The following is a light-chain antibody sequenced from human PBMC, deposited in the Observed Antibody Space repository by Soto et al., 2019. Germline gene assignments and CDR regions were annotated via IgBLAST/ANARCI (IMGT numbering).Light chain of an antibody. CDR2: GAS. CDR3: QHYGSSPLT. CDR1: QSVSNNY. J-gene: IGKJ5*01. V-gene: IGKV3-20*01. Sequence: EIVLTQSPGTLSLSPGERATVSCRASQSVSNNYLAWYQQKPGQAPRLLIYGASNRATGIPDRFSGSGSGTDFTLTISRLEPEDFAVYYCQHYGSSPLTFGQGTRLEVK.